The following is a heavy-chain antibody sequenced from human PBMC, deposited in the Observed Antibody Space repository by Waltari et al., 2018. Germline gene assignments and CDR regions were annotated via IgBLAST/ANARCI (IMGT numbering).Heavy chain of an antibody. V-gene: IGHV4-4*02. J-gene: IGHJ6*02. CDR1: GGSISSSKW. CDR2: IYHSGST. CDR3: ARDHYDFWSGYYGYYYYGMDV. Sequence: QVQLQESGPGLVKPSGTLSLTCAVSGGSISSSKWWSWVCQLPGKGLAWIGEIYHSGSTNYNPSLKSRVTISVDKSKNQFSLKLSSVTAADTAVYYCARDHYDFWSGYYGYYYYGMDVWGQGTTVTVSS. D-gene: IGHD3-3*01.